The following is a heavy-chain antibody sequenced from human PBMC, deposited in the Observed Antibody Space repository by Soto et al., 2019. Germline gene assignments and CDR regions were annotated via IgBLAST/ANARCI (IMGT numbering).Heavy chain of an antibody. CDR1: GYTFTTYD. CDR2: MNPYSGNT. CDR3: ARRKERSGPHYFDY. V-gene: IGHV1-8*01. J-gene: IGHJ4*02. Sequence: ASVKVSCKASGYTFTTYDISWVRQATGQGLEWMGWMNPYSGNTGYAQQFQGRVTVTRNTPISTVYMELSGLRPDDPAVYYCARRKERSGPHYFDYWGQGSQVTVSS. D-gene: IGHD6-25*01.